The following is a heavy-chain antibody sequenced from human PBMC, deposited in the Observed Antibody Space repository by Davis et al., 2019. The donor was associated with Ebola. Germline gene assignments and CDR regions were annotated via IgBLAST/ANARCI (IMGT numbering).Heavy chain of an antibody. CDR3: AREVGTVTTTWFDP. Sequence: ASVKVSCKASGYTFTSYGISWVRQAPGQGLEWMGWISAYNGNTNYAQKLQGRVTMTTDTSTSTAYMELSRLRSDDTAVYYCAREVGTVTTTWFDPWGQGTLVTVSS. D-gene: IGHD4-17*01. V-gene: IGHV1-18*01. CDR1: GYTFTSYG. CDR2: ISAYNGNT. J-gene: IGHJ5*02.